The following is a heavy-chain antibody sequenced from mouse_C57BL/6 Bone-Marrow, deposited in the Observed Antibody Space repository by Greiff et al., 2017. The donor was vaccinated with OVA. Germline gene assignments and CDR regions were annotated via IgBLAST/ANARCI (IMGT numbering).Heavy chain of an antibody. CDR3: TRPTMAHYYAMDY. V-gene: IGHV1-15*01. Sequence: QVQPQQSGAELVRPGASVTLSCKASGYTFTDYEMHRVKQTPVHGPEWVGAIDSETGGTAYNQKFKGKAIMTAAKSSSTAYMELRSLTSEDAAVYYCTRPTMAHYYAMDYWGQGTSVTVSS. D-gene: IGHD2-10*01. CDR2: IDSETGGT. CDR1: GYTFTDYE. J-gene: IGHJ4*01.